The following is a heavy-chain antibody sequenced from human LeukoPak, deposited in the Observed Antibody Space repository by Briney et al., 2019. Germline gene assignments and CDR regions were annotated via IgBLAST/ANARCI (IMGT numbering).Heavy chain of an antibody. J-gene: IGHJ4*02. V-gene: IGHV3-15*01. CDR2: IKSNTDGGTA. CDR1: GFTFSNAW. Sequence: GGSLRLSCAASGFTFSNAWMSWVRQAPGKGLEWVGRIKSNTDGGTADYAAPVKGRFTISRDDSKNTLYLQMNSLKTEDTAVYYCTTSPHWGQGTLVTVSS. CDR3: TTSPH.